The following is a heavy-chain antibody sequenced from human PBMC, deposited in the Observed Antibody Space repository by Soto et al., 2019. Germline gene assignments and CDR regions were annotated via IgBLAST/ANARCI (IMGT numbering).Heavy chain of an antibody. D-gene: IGHD1-26*01. J-gene: IGHJ6*03. V-gene: IGHV4-31*02. CDR3: ARGILRPNHYMDV. Sequence: WIWLRQHPGKGLEWIGYIYDSGSAFYNPSLKSRVTMSVDTSKNQFSLNLRSVTAADTAVFYCARGILRPNHYMDVWGKGTAVAVSS. CDR2: IYDSGSA.